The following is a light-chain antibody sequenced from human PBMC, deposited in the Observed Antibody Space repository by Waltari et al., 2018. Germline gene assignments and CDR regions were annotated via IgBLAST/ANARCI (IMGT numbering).Light chain of an antibody. CDR3: QEVNRFPYT. Sequence: DIQMTQSPSSLSASVGDRVPITCRASQVIGSWLAWYQQKPGKAPRLLIYAASTLQSGVPSRFSGSGSGTDFTLTISSVQSEDFATYFCQEVNRFPYTFGQGTKLEIK. J-gene: IGKJ2*01. CDR2: AAS. V-gene: IGKV1-12*01. CDR1: QVIGSW.